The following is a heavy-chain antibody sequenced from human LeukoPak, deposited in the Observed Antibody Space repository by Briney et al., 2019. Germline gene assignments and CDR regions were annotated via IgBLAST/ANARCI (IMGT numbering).Heavy chain of an antibody. J-gene: IGHJ6*02. CDR2: INHSGST. V-gene: IGHV4-34*01. D-gene: IGHD3-3*01. Sequence: PSETLSLTCAVYGGSFSGYYWSWIRQPPGKGLEWIGEINHSGSTNYNPSLKSRVTISVDTSKNQFSLKLSSVTAADTAVYYCARPLGRFPDVRGQGTTVTVSS. CDR1: GGSFSGYY. CDR3: ARPLGRFPDV.